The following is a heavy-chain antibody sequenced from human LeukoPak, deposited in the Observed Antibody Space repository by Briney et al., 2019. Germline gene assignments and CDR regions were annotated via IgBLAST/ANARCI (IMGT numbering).Heavy chain of an antibody. J-gene: IGHJ4*02. CDR3: ASDFWSGYYTADY. D-gene: IGHD3-3*01. CDR2: ISSSSSYI. Sequence: GGSLRLSCAASGFTFSSYSTNWVRQAPGKGLEWVSSISSSSSYIYYADSVKGRFTISRDNAKNPLYLQMNSLRAEDTAVYYCASDFWSGYYTADYWGQGTLVTVSS. CDR1: GFTFSSYS. V-gene: IGHV3-21*01.